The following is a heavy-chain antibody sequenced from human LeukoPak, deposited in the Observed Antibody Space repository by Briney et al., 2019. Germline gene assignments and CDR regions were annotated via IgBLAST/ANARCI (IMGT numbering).Heavy chain of an antibody. J-gene: IGHJ3*02. CDR1: GGSISSGDYY. V-gene: IGHV4-30-4*08. Sequence: SETLSLTCTVSGGSISSGDYYWSWIRQPPGKGLEWIGYIYYSGSTYYNPSLKSRVTISVGTSKNQFSLKLSSVTAADTAVYYCARDPVPVSPHAFDIWGQGTMVTVSS. D-gene: IGHD2-2*01. CDR3: ARDPVPVSPHAFDI. CDR2: IYYSGST.